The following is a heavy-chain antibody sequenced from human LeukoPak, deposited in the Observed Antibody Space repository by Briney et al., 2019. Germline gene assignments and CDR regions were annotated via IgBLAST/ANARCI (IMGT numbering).Heavy chain of an antibody. J-gene: IGHJ4*02. CDR3: ARAIVLITHFDY. D-gene: IGHD2/OR15-2a*01. CDR1: GFTFSSYA. Sequence: PGGSLRLSCGASGFTFSSYAMHWVRQAPGKGLEWVAVISYDGSIKHYADSIMGRFTISRDNSKNTLFLQMNNLRAEDTAVYYCARAIVLITHFDYWGQGTLVTVSS. V-gene: IGHV3-30-3*01. CDR2: ISYDGSIK.